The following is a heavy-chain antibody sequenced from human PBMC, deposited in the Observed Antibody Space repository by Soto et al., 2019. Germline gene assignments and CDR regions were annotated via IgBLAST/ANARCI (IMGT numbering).Heavy chain of an antibody. V-gene: IGHV1-69*02. CDR2: IIPILGIA. CDR1: GGTFSSYT. Sequence: ASVKVSCKASGGTFSSYTISWVRQAPGQGLEWMGRIIPILGIANYAQKFQGRVTITADKSTSTAYMELSSLRSEDTAVYYCASGGLPCSSTRRTHLAYWGQGTLVTVAS. D-gene: IGHD2-2*01. CDR3: ASGGLPCSSTRRTHLAY. J-gene: IGHJ4*02.